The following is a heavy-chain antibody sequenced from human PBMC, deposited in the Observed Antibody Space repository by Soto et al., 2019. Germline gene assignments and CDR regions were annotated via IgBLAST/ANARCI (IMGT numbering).Heavy chain of an antibody. J-gene: IGHJ4*02. CDR1: GGSISSYY. Sequence: SETLSLTCTVSGGSISSYYWSWIRQPPGKGLEWIGYIHYTGSTNYNPSLRSRITISVDTSKNQFSLKATSLTAADTAVYYCARARKATYITGGFDSWGQGTLVTVSS. D-gene: IGHD3-3*01. CDR2: IHYTGST. CDR3: ARARKATYITGGFDS. V-gene: IGHV4-59*01.